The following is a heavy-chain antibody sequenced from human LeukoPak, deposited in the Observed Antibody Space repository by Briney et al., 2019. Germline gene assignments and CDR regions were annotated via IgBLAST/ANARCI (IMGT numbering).Heavy chain of an antibody. D-gene: IGHD4/OR15-4a*01. J-gene: IGHJ6*03. V-gene: IGHV4-59*01. CDR2: IYYSGST. CDR3: ARVRAYYYMDV. CDR1: GGSISSYY. Sequence: SETLSLTCTVSGGSISSYYWSWIRQPPGKGLEWIGYIYYSGSTNYNPSLKSRVTILVDTSKNQFSLKLSSVTAADTAVYYCARVRAYYYMDVWGKGTTVTVSS.